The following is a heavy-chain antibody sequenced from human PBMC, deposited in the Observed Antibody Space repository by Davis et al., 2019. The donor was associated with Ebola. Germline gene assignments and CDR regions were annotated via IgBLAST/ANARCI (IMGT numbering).Heavy chain of an antibody. CDR2: IFLGDSDS. CDR3: ARRSGFGELFSSSSLPSINLFDP. CDR1: GYSFDNYW. Sequence: GESLKISCVGSGYSFDNYWIAWVRQMPGTGLEWMGTIFLGDSDSSYSPSFQGQVTILVDKSISTAYLHWKRLKASDTGMYYCARRSGFGELFSSSSLPSINLFDPWGQGTLVTVSS. D-gene: IGHD3-10*01. J-gene: IGHJ5*02. V-gene: IGHV5-51*01.